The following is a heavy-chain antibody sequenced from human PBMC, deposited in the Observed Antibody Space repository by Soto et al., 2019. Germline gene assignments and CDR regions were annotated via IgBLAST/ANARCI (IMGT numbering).Heavy chain of an antibody. J-gene: IGHJ4*02. CDR1: GGSISSGDYY. CDR2: IYYSGST. Sequence: QVQLQESGPGLVKPSQTLSLTCTVSGGSISSGDYYWSWIRQPPGKGLEWIGYIYYSGSTYYNPSLKCRFTISVDTSKNQFSLKLSSVTAADTAVYYCARELRPYYYDSSGLNDYWGQGTLVTVSS. D-gene: IGHD3-22*01. V-gene: IGHV4-30-4*01. CDR3: ARELRPYYYDSSGLNDY.